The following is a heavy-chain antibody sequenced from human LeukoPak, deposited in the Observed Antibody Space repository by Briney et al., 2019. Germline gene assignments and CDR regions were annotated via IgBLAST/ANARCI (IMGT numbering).Heavy chain of an antibody. D-gene: IGHD3-16*01. CDR1: GFTFSSYW. J-gene: IGHJ4*02. V-gene: IGHV3-74*01. CDR3: ARDKRGSDYFDY. Sequence: PGGSLRLSCAASGFTFSSYWMHWVRQAPGKGLVWVSRINSDGSSTSYADSVKGRFTISRDNAKDTLYLQMNSLRAEDTAVYYSARDKRGSDYFDYWGQGTLVTVSS. CDR2: INSDGSST.